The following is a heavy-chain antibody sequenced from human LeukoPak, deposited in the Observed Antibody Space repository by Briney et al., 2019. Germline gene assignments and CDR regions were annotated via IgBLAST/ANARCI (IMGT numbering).Heavy chain of an antibody. CDR1: GGSISSLNYH. Sequence: QVQLHESGPGLVKPSQTLSLTCTVSGGSISSLNYHWTWIRPPAGKGLELIGRIYTSGSTNYSPPFKSRVTISIDTSKNQFSLKLSSVTAADTAVYYCARDPGGSGPASWGPGTLVTVSS. V-gene: IGHV4-61*02. D-gene: IGHD6-19*01. CDR2: IYTSGST. J-gene: IGHJ5*02. CDR3: ARDPGGSGPAS.